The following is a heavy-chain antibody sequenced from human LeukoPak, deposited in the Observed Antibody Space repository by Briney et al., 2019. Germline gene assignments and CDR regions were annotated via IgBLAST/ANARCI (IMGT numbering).Heavy chain of an antibody. Sequence: ASVTVSCKASGYTFTSYDINWVRQATGQGVEWMGWMNPNSGNTGYAQKFQGRVTMTRNTSISTDYMEMSSLRAEDTAVYYCGRXGSXYDILTGYDYWGQGTLVTVSS. V-gene: IGHV1-8*01. J-gene: IGHJ4*02. CDR3: GRXGSXYDILTGYDY. D-gene: IGHD3-9*01. CDR2: MNPNSGNT. CDR1: GYTFTSYD.